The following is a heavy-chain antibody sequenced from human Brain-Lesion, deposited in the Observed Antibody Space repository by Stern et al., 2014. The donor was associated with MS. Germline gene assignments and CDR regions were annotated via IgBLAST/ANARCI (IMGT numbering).Heavy chain of an antibody. CDR3: ARGRVVPGFQYYATDV. CDR2: IFNSGST. J-gene: IGHJ6*02. V-gene: IGHV4-61*02. Sequence: VQLVESGPGLVKPSQTLSLSCTVSGGSISSGGYYWSWIRQPAGKGLEWIGRIFNSGSTSYNPSLKSRVTISIDKSQNKFSLRLNSMTAADTAVYYCARGRVVPGFQYYATDVWGQGTTVIVSS. CDR1: GGSISSGGYY. D-gene: IGHD2-2*01.